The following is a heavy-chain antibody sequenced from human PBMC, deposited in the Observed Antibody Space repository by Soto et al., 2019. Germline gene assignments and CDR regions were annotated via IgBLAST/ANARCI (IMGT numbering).Heavy chain of an antibody. CDR2: INPNSGGT. CDR3: ARSYSWVVHNFDY. V-gene: IGHV1-2*04. Sequence: GASVKVSCKASGYTFTGYYMHWVRQAPGQGLEWMGWINPNSGGTNYAQKFQGWVTMTRDTSISTAYMELSRLRSDDTAVYYCARSYSWVVHNFDYWGQGTLVTVSS. CDR1: GYTFTGYY. J-gene: IGHJ4*02. D-gene: IGHD1-26*01.